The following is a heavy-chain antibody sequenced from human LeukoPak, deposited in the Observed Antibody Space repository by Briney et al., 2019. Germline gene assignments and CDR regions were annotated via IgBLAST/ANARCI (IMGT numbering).Heavy chain of an antibody. J-gene: IGHJ4*02. Sequence: GWSLRLSCAASGFAFSSYSMNWVRQAPGKGLEGVSYISSSSSTIYYADSVKGRFTISRDNAKNSLYLQMNSLRAEDTAVYYCARDRAYYGNWGQGTLVTVSS. V-gene: IGHV3-48*01. CDR2: ISSSSSTI. D-gene: IGHD3-3*01. CDR1: GFAFSSYS. CDR3: ARDRAYYGN.